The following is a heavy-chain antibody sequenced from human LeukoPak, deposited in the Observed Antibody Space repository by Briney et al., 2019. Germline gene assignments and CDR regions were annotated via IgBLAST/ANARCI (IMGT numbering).Heavy chain of an antibody. J-gene: IGHJ1*01. CDR1: GFTFSSYW. CDR2: IQQDGNAK. Sequence: GGSLRLSCAASGFTFSSYWMSWVRQAPGKGLEWVANIQQDGNAKYYVDSVKGRFTISRDNAKNILYLQMNSLRDEDTAVYYCAKDSDYYHSSGYYYAYFQHWGQGTLVTVSS. V-gene: IGHV3-7*01. CDR3: AKDSDYYHSSGYYYAYFQH. D-gene: IGHD3-22*01.